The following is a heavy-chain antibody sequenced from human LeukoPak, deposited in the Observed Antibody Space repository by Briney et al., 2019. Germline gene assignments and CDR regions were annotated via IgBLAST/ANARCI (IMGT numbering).Heavy chain of an antibody. CDR2: IYGNDDK. D-gene: IGHD3-10*01. V-gene: IGHV2-5*01. Sequence: SGPTLVNPTQTLTLTCTFSGFSFTTSGVGVGWIRQPPGRALEWLALIYGNDDKRYSPSLKSRSTITKDTSKNQVVLTMTNMDPVDTATYFCAHTSPTYYYGGGSDFYFDFWGQGTLVTVSS. J-gene: IGHJ4*02. CDR1: GFSFTTSGVG. CDR3: AHTSPTYYYGGGSDFYFDF.